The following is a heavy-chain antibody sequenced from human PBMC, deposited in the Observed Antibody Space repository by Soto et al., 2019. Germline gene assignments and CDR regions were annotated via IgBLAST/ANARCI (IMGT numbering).Heavy chain of an antibody. Sequence: QVQLVESGGGVVQPGGSLRLSCTASGFTFSTFGIHWVRHAPGKGLEWVALISYDGHNKYYSDSVKGRFTISTENYKNTMSLQMNSLRAEDTAVYYCAKDLHAYGDYNYYYYGMDVWGQGTTVSVSS. CDR3: AKDLHAYGDYNYYYYGMDV. J-gene: IGHJ6*02. CDR1: GFTFSTFG. V-gene: IGHV3-30*18. CDR2: ISYDGHNK. D-gene: IGHD4-17*01.